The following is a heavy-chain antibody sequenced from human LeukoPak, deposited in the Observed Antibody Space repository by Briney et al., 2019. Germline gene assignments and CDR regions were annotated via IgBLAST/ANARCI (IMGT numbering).Heavy chain of an antibody. CDR2: IIPILGIA. CDR1: GGTFSSYA. CDR3: ARDRRPYYYDSSGYHSFDY. Sequence: ASVKVSCKASGGTFSSYAISWVRQAPGQGLEWMGRIIPILGIANYAQKFQGRVTITADKSMSTAYMELSSLRSEDTAVYYCARDRRPYYYDSSGYHSFDYWGQGTLVTVSS. D-gene: IGHD3-22*01. V-gene: IGHV1-69*04. J-gene: IGHJ4*02.